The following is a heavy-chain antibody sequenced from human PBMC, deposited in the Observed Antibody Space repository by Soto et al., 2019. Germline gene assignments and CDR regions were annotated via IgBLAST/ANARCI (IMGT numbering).Heavy chain of an antibody. CDR2: ISYDGSSK. V-gene: IGHV3-30-3*01. Sequence: QVQLVESGGGGVQPGRSLRLSCAASGFTSSSYAMNWVRQAPGKGLEWVAVISYDGSSKYFADSVKGRFTISRDNSKNTVYLLMNSLRAEDTAVYYCARSIVVVLKSAFDIWGQGTMVTVSS. CDR3: ARSIVVVLKSAFDI. J-gene: IGHJ3*02. D-gene: IGHD2-15*01. CDR1: GFTSSSYA.